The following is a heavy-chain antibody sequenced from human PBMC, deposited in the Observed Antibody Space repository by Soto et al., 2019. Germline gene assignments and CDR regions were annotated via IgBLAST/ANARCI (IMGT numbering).Heavy chain of an antibody. Sequence: KTSETLSLTCTVSGDSISSGDYYWSWIRQTPGKGLEWIGHIFYSGTTYYNPSLKSRLTISVDTSKNHFSLRLTSVTAADTAVYYCARDLWVEPELYYYGMDVWGQGTTVTVSS. D-gene: IGHD1-1*01. CDR2: IFYSGTT. V-gene: IGHV4-30-4*01. CDR3: ARDLWVEPELYYYGMDV. J-gene: IGHJ6*02. CDR1: GDSISSGDYY.